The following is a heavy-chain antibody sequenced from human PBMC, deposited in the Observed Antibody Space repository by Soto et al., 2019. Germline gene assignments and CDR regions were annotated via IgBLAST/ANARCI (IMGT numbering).Heavy chain of an antibody. V-gene: IGHV3-21*01. CDR3: ARDLALAGNY. J-gene: IGHJ4*02. CDR1: GFTFSSYA. D-gene: IGHD6-19*01. CDR2: ISSTSSYT. Sequence: GGSLRLSCAASGFTFSSYAMNWVRQAQEKGLEWVSSISSTSSYTHYSDSVKGRFTISRDNANNSLFLQMNSLRAEDTATYYCARDLALAGNYWGQGVLVTVSS.